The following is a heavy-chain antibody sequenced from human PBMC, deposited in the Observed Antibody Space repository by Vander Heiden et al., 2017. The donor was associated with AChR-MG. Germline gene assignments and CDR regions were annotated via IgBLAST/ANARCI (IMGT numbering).Heavy chain of an antibody. D-gene: IGHD2-15*01. CDR2: IEYDFRSN. CDR1: GFNFSPYG. CDR3: TRDASAWSRDY. V-gene: IGHV3-21*02. J-gene: IGHJ4*02. Sequence: DVQLIESGGGRVNPGESLTLSCAASGFNFSPYGMTWVRQAPGKGLGWVATIEYDFRSNYGDSVKGRFTVSRDNTQNLVFLQMNMLRVEDTAVYYCTRDASAWSRDYWGPGTLVTVSS.